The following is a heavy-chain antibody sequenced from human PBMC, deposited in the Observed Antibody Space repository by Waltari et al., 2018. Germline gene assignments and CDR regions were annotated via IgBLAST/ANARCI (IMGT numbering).Heavy chain of an antibody. J-gene: IGHJ4*02. D-gene: IGHD4-17*01. Sequence: QLQLQESGPGLVKPSETLSLTCTVSGGSISSSSYYWGWIRQPPGKGLEWIGSIYYSGSTYYNPSLKSRVTISVDTSKNQFSLKLSSVTAADTAVYYCARGPYGAPTRFDYWGQGTLVTVSS. CDR3: ARGPYGAPTRFDY. CDR2: IYYSGST. V-gene: IGHV4-39*01. CDR1: GGSISSSSYY.